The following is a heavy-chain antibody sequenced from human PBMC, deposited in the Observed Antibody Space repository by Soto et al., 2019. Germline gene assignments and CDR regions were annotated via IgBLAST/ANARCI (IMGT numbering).Heavy chain of an antibody. V-gene: IGHV3-23*01. CDR2: ISNSGSST. D-gene: IGHD6-19*01. Sequence: EVQLLESGGGLVQPGGSLRLSCAASGFTFNRYGMSWVRQAPGKGLGWVSAISNSGSSTSYADSVKGRFSISRDNSKNTLYLQMNSLRAEDTAVYYCVKDWGPSSGWYSWFDTWGQGTLVTVSS. CDR3: VKDWGPSSGWYSWFDT. CDR1: GFTFNRYG. J-gene: IGHJ5*02.